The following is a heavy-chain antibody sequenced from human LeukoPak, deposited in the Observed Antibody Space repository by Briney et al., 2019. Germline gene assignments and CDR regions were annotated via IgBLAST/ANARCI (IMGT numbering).Heavy chain of an antibody. CDR3: ARHGEMATPFDY. CDR2: IDPSDSYT. D-gene: IGHD5-24*01. J-gene: IGHJ4*02. Sequence: GESLKISCQVSGYSFTSYWISWVRQMPGKGLEWMGRIDPSDSYTNYSPSFQGHVTISADKSISTAYLQWSSLKASDTAMYYCARHGEMATPFDYWGQGTLVTVSS. CDR1: GYSFTSYW. V-gene: IGHV5-10-1*01.